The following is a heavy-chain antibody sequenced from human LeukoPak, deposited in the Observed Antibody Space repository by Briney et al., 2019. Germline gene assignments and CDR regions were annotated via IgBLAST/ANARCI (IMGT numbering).Heavy chain of an antibody. CDR3: AREKNPRCTNGVCYIGGNWFDP. D-gene: IGHD2-8*01. Sequence: ASVKVSCKVSGYTLTELSMHWVRQAPGKGLEWMGGFDPEDGETIYEQKFQGRVTMTRDTSISTAYMELSRLRSDDTAVYYCAREKNPRCTNGVCYIGGNWFDPWGQGTLVTVSS. J-gene: IGHJ5*02. CDR1: GYTLTELS. CDR2: FDPEDGET. V-gene: IGHV1-24*01.